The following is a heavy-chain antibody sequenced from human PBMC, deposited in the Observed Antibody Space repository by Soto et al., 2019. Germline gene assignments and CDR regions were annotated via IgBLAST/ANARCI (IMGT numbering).Heavy chain of an antibody. Sequence: GTAAHVSCKASCYTFTSYGNSWLRQATGQGLEWMGWMNPNSGNTGYAQKFQGRVTMTRNTSISTAYMELSSLRSEDTAVYYCARGEPLNWVYYYGMDVWGQGTTVTVSS. CDR2: MNPNSGNT. J-gene: IGHJ6*02. CDR3: ARGEPLNWVYYYGMDV. CDR1: CYTFTSYG. V-gene: IGHV1-8*02. D-gene: IGHD7-27*01.